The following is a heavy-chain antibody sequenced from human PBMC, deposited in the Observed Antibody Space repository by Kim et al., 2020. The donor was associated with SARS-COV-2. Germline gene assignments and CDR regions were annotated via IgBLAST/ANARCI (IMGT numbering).Heavy chain of an antibody. J-gene: IGHJ4*02. CDR3: ARVLTSGWSYFDY. Sequence: YPDSRKGQFTISRDNARASLYLQRNSLRAEDTAVYYCARVLTSGWSYFDYWGQGTLVTVSS. D-gene: IGHD6-19*01. V-gene: IGHV3-21*01.